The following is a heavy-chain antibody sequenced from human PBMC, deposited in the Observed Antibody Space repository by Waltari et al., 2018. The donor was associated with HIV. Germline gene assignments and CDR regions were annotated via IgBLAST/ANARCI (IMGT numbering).Heavy chain of an antibody. CDR1: GASIRSGSYY. CDR2: IYTSGST. V-gene: IGHV4-61*02. Sequence: QVQLQESGPGLVKPSQTLSLTCPVSGASIRSGSYYGRWFQQPAGKGLELIGRIYTSGSTNYNPSLKSRVTISVDTSKNQFSLKLRSVTAADTAVYYCARAYYDFWSGTGSSGNWFDPWGQGTLVTVSS. CDR3: ARAYYDFWSGTGSSGNWFDP. D-gene: IGHD3-3*01. J-gene: IGHJ5*02.